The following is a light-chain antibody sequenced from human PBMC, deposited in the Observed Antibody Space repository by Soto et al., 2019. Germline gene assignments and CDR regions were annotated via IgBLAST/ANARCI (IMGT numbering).Light chain of an antibody. CDR3: QQYKNWPPLT. V-gene: IGKV3-15*01. J-gene: IGKJ4*01. CDR2: GAF. CDR1: QSVSYN. Sequence: EIVITQSPATLSVSPGETATLSCRASQSVSYNLAWYQQKPGQGPRLLIYGAFTRAPGIPARFSGSGSGTDFTLTISSLQSEDFAVYYCQQYKNWPPLTFGGGTKVEIK.